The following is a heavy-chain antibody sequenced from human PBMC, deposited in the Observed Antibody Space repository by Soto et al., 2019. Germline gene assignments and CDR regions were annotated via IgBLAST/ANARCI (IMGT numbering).Heavy chain of an antibody. J-gene: IGHJ5*02. D-gene: IGHD2-2*01. V-gene: IGHV4-30-4*01. Sequence: PSETLSLTCSVSGDYIHVGGYYFTCIRQRPGNGLELMGYIYYTGKTYYNPSLESRLTMSVDRSKNQFSLRLTSVTAADTAVYFCGRDLTSNANCIDPWGQGTLVTVSS. CDR3: GRDLTSNANCIDP. CDR2: IYYTGKT. CDR1: GDYIHVGGYY.